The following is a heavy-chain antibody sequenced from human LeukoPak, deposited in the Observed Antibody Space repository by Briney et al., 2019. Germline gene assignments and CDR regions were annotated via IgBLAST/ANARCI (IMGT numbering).Heavy chain of an antibody. J-gene: IGHJ4*02. CDR3: ARGNFYDNKGYSPELRY. V-gene: IGHV4-39*07. D-gene: IGHD3-10*01. CDR2: IYYSGST. Sequence: PSETLSLTCTVSGGSISSSSYYWGWIRQPPGKGLEWIGSIYYSGSTYYNPSLKSRVTISVDTSKNQFSLKLSSVTAADTAVYYCARGNFYDNKGYSPELRYWGQGTLVTVSS. CDR1: GGSISSSSYY.